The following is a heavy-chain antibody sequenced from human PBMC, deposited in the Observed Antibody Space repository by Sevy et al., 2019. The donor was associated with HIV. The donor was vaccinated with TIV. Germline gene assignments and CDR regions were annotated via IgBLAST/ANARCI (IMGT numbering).Heavy chain of an antibody. D-gene: IGHD4-17*01. CDR3: ARDLPPSATTVAHFDC. Sequence: GGSLRLSCAASGFSFSSYEMNWVRQAPGKGLEWLSYISNSGSGVYYSDSGRGRFTISRDNARNLLYLQMNSLRAEDTAVYYCARDLPPSATTVAHFDCWGQGTLVTVSS. V-gene: IGHV3-48*03. CDR2: ISNSGSGV. CDR1: GFSFSSYE. J-gene: IGHJ4*02.